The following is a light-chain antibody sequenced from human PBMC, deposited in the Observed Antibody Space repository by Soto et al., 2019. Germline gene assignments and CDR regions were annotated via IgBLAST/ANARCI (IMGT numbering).Light chain of an antibody. CDR1: HSVSSN. CDR3: QHYNNWPPTWT. J-gene: IGKJ1*01. Sequence: EIVMTQSPATLSVTPGERATLSCRASHSVSSNLAWYQQKPGQAPRLLIYGASTRATGIPARFSGSGSGTEFTLTISSLQSEDFAVYYCQHYNNWPPTWTFGQGSKV. V-gene: IGKV3-15*01. CDR2: GAS.